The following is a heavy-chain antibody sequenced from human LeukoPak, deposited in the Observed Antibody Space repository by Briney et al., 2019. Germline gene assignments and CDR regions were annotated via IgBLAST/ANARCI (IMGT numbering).Heavy chain of an antibody. J-gene: IGHJ6*02. V-gene: IGHV3-33*01. CDR2: IWYDGSNK. Sequence: GRSLRLSCAASGFTFSSYGMHWVRQAPGKGLEWVAVIWYDGSNKYYADSVKGRFTISRDNSENTLYLQMNSLRAEDTAVYYCARDFPGMDVWGQGTTVTVSS. CDR1: GFTFSSYG. CDR3: ARDFPGMDV.